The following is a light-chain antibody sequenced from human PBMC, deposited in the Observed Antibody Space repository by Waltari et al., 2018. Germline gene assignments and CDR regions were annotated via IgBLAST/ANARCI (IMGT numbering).Light chain of an antibody. Sequence: DIQMTQSPSSLSASVGDRVTITCRASQSISNWLAWYQQKPGKAPILLIYKASILKSGVRSRFSGSGSGTQFTLTISSLQPGDFATYYCQQYNTYSSFGQGTKLEIK. CDR2: KAS. CDR3: QQYNTYSS. CDR1: QSISNW. J-gene: IGKJ2*01. V-gene: IGKV1-5*03.